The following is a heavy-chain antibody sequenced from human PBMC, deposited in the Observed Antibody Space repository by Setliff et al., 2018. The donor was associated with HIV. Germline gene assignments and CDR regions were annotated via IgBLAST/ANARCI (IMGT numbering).Heavy chain of an antibody. CDR2: IKSDGSST. J-gene: IGHJ4*02. Sequence: GGSLRLSCAASGFTFSSYWMHWVRQAPGKGLVWVSRIKSDGSSTSYADSVEGRFTISRDNSRNRLYLQMNSLKAEDTALYYCTTAGHGSLDFDYWGQGTRVTVSS. V-gene: IGHV3-74*01. CDR1: GFTFSSYW. CDR3: TTAGHGSLDFDY. D-gene: IGHD1-1*01.